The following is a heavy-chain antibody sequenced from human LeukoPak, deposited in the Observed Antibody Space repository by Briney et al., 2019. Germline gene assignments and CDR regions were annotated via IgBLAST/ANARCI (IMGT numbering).Heavy chain of an antibody. J-gene: IGHJ4*02. CDR1: GGSISSYY. V-gene: IGHV4-59*01. D-gene: IGHD7-27*01. CDR3: ARAGANWGYYFDY. CDR2: MYYSGST. Sequence: SETLSLTCTVSGGSISSYYWSWIRQPPGQGLEWIGYMYYSGSTNYNPSLKSRVTISVDTSTNQFSLKLSSVTAADTAVYYCARAGANWGYYFDYWGQGTLVTVSS.